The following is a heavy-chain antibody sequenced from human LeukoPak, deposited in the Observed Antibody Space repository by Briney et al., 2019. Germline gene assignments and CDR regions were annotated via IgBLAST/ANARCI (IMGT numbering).Heavy chain of an antibody. CDR3: AKSAAGFWSGYDYYYMDV. D-gene: IGHD3-3*01. J-gene: IGHJ6*03. CDR2: IWYDGGNK. V-gene: IGHV3-33*06. CDR1: GFTFSSYG. Sequence: GGSLRLSCAASGFTFSSYGMHWVRQAPGKGLEWVAVIWYDGGNKYYADSVKGRFTISRDNSKNTLYLQMNSLRAEDTAVYYCAKSAAGFWSGYDYYYMDVWGKGTTVTVSS.